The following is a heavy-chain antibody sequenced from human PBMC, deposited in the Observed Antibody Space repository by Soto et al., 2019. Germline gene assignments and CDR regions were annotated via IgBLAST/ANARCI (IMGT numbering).Heavy chain of an antibody. D-gene: IGHD2-21*02. V-gene: IGHV3-21*01. Sequence: SGGSLRLSCVGSGFTFSSYSMHWVRQAPGKGLEWVSSIGTRSDIYYTDSVKGRFTISRDNAKNSLSLQMNSMTAEDTAVYYCAREETAWPLAYGLDVWGQGTTVTVSS. J-gene: IGHJ6*02. CDR3: AREETAWPLAYGLDV. CDR2: IGTRSDI. CDR1: GFTFSSYS.